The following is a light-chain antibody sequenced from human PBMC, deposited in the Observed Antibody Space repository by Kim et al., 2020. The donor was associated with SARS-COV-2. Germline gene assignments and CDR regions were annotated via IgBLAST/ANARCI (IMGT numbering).Light chain of an antibody. Sequence: DIQMTQSPSSLAASVGDRVTITCRASHGINHYSAWFQQRPGKAPKSLVYGASNLQSGVPSRFSGSGSGTDFTLTITGLQPEDFATYYCQQYHTYPPSFGQGTRLEIK. V-gene: IGKV1-16*01. J-gene: IGKJ5*01. CDR1: HGINHY. CDR3: QQYHTYPPS. CDR2: GAS.